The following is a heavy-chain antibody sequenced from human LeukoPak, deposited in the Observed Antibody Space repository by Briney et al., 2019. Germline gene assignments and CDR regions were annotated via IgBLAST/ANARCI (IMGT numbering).Heavy chain of an antibody. Sequence: PGRSLRLSCAASGFTFSSYGMHWVRQAPGKGLEWVALIWYDGSNKYYADSVKGRFTISRDNSKNTLYLQMNSLRAEDTAVYYCARDEYSSSWSNFDLWGRGTLVTVSS. CDR3: ARDEYSSSWSNFDL. CDR2: IWYDGSNK. CDR1: GFTFSSYG. V-gene: IGHV3-33*01. J-gene: IGHJ2*01. D-gene: IGHD6-13*01.